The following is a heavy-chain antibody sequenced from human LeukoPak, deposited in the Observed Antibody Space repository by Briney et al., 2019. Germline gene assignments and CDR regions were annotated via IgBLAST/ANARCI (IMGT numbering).Heavy chain of an antibody. J-gene: IGHJ4*02. CDR3: ARDPLDKYYYDSSGYFSGYFDY. CDR2: ISAYNGNT. D-gene: IGHD3-22*01. CDR1: GYTFTGYG. V-gene: IGHV1-18*01. Sequence: ASVKVSCKASGYTFTGYGISWVRQAPGQGLEWMGWISAYNGNTNYAQKLQGRVTMTTDTSTSTAYMELRSLRSDDTAVYYCARDPLDKYYYDSSGYFSGYFDYWGQGTLVTVSS.